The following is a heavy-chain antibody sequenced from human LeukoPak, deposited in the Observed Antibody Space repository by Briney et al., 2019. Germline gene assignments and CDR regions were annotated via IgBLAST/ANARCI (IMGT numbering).Heavy chain of an antibody. CDR2: ISGSGGST. D-gene: IGHD1-26*01. J-gene: IGHJ4*02. CDR1: GFTFSGYA. Sequence: PSGGSLRLSCAGSGFTFSGYAMSWVRQAPGKGLEWVSAISGSGGSTYYADSVKGRFTISRDNSENTLYLQMNSLRAEATAVYYCAKDVGAIQDWGQGTLVTVSS. V-gene: IGHV3-23*01. CDR3: AKDVGAIQD.